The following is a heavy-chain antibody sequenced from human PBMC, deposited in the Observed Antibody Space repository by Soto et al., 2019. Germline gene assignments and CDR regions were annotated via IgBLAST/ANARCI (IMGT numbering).Heavy chain of an antibody. CDR1: GGSISSYY. Sequence: TSETLSLTCTVSGGSISSYYWSWIRQPPGKGLEWIGYIYYSGSTNYNPSLKSRVTISVDTSKNQFSLKLSSVTAADTAVYYCARQGSSGWLPGWAYYGMDVWGQGTTVTVSS. CDR3: ARQGSSGWLPGWAYYGMDV. CDR2: IYYSGST. V-gene: IGHV4-59*08. D-gene: IGHD6-19*01. J-gene: IGHJ6*02.